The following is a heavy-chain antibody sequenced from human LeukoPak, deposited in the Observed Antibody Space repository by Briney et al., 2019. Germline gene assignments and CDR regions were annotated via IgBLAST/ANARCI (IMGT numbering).Heavy chain of an antibody. CDR1: GFTFSGSA. D-gene: IGHD1-26*01. CDR3: ARDSGTYNWLDP. J-gene: IGHJ5*02. Sequence: GPLKLPCAASGFTFSGSAIHWVRQSSGKGREWVGHIDKKDNCYATTSAASVTGRFTISIDDSKNPAYLQMNSLKTEDTALYYCARDSGTYNWLDPWGQGTLVTVSS. V-gene: IGHV3-73*01. CDR2: IDKKDNCYAT.